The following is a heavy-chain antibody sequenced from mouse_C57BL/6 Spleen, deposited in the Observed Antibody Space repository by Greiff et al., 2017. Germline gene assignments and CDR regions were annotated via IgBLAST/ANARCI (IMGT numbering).Heavy chain of an antibody. CDR1: GYTFTSYG. V-gene: IGHV1-81*01. CDR3: AGVGPYAMDY. Sequence: VQLQQSGAELARPGASVKLSCKASGYTFTSYGISWVKQRTGQGLEWIGEIYPRSGNTYYNEKFKGKATLTADKSSSTAYMELRSLTSEDSAVYFCAGVGPYAMDYWGQGTSVTVSS. CDR2: IYPRSGNT. J-gene: IGHJ4*01. D-gene: IGHD1-1*02.